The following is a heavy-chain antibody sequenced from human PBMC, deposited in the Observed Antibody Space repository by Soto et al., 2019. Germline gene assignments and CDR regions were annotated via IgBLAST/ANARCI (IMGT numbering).Heavy chain of an antibody. J-gene: IGHJ4*02. D-gene: IGHD1-7*01. CDR1: GYTFNSYY. V-gene: IGHV1-46*02. Sequence: ASVKVSCKASGYTFNSYYMHWVRQAPGQGLEWMGIINPSGGSTSYAQKFQGRVTMTRDTSTSTVYMELSSLRSEDTAVYYCARGTRRGDQIDYWGQGALVNGSS. CDR2: INPSGGST. CDR3: ARGTRRGDQIDY.